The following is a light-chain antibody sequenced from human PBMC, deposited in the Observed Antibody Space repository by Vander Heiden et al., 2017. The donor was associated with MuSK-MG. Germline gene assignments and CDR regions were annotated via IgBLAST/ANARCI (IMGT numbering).Light chain of an antibody. CDR2: AAS. Sequence: DIQMTQSPSSLSATVGDRGTITCGASHSIRSYLNFYQQTPGKAHKRLTYAASSLQSGVPSRFSGRGSGTEYTLTISNLQPEDFATYYCQQSYSSSRIFGPGTKVEIK. CDR3: QQSYSSSRI. J-gene: IGKJ3*01. V-gene: IGKV1-39*01. CDR1: HSIRSY.